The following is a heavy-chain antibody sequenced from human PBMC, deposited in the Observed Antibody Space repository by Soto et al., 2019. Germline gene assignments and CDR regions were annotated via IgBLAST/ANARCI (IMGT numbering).Heavy chain of an antibody. CDR1: GYTFTSYY. CDR3: ARDRGRSETYSGYDWVLDY. Sequence: ASVKVSCKASGYTFTSYYMHWVRQAPGQGLEWMGIINPSGGSTSYAQKFQGRVTMTRDTSTSTVYMELSSLRSEDTAVYYCARDRGRSETYSGYDWVLDYWGQGTLVTVSS. J-gene: IGHJ4*02. D-gene: IGHD5-12*01. CDR2: INPSGGST. V-gene: IGHV1-46*03.